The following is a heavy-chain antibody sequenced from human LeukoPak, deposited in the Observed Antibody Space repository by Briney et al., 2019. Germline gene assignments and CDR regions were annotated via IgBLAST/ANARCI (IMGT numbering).Heavy chain of an antibody. V-gene: IGHV4-34*01. D-gene: IGHD6-13*01. Sequence: SETLSLTCAVYGGSFSGYYWSWIRQPPGKGLEWIGEINHSGSTNYNPSLKSRVTISVDTSKNQFSLKLSSVTAADTAVYYCAREGEGMAAAGTGNWFDPWGQGTLVTVSS. J-gene: IGHJ5*02. CDR2: INHSGST. CDR3: AREGEGMAAAGTGNWFDP. CDR1: GGSFSGYY.